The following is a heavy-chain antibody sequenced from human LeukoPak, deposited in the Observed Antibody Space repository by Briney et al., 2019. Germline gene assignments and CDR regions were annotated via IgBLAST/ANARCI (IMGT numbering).Heavy chain of an antibody. CDR1: GFTFDDYA. Sequence: PGGSLRLSCAASGFTFDDYAMHWVRQAPGKGLEWVSGISWNSGSIGYADSVKGRFTISRDNAKNSLYLQMNSLRAEDTALYYCAKDYYDSSGYYVFDYWGQGTLVTVSS. CDR3: AKDYYDSSGYYVFDY. D-gene: IGHD3-22*01. V-gene: IGHV3-9*01. CDR2: ISWNSGSI. J-gene: IGHJ4*02.